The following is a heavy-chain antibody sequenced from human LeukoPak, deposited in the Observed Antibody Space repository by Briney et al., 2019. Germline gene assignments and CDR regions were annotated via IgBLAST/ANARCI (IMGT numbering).Heavy chain of an antibody. D-gene: IGHD4-23*01. CDR3: AGSAVTNLDS. J-gene: IGHJ4*02. CDR2: IHSGGAT. CDR1: GFTVTSNF. V-gene: IGHV3-66*01. Sequence: GGSLRLSCAASGFTVTSNFMSWVCQAPGKGLEWVSVIHSGGATYYADSVKGRFTISRDISKNALYLQMNSLRGDDTAVYYCAGSAVTNLDSWGQGNLVTVSS.